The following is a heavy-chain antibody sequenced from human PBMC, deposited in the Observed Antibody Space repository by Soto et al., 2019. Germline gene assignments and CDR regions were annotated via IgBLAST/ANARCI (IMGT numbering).Heavy chain of an antibody. CDR1: GFTFSDEN. D-gene: IGHD2-2*01. Sequence: GGSLRLSCSASGFTFSDENLSWVRQVPGKGLEWVSGISGGGSYIFYADSVQGRLSISRDNAKNSLFLEMNSLRVEDTAVYYCARDSDCHSTSCFFPPHVWGQGTTVTVSS. CDR3: ARDSDCHSTSCFFPPHV. J-gene: IGHJ6*02. V-gene: IGHV3-21*06. CDR2: ISGGGSYI.